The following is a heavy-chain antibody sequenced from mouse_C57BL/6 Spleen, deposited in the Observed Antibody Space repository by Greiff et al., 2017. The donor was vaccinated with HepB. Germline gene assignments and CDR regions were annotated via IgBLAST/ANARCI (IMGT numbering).Heavy chain of an antibody. V-gene: IGHV1-50*01. D-gene: IGHD2-4*01. CDR3: ARRGYDSYYAMDY. Sequence: QVQLQQPGAELVKPGASVKLSCKASGYTFTSYWMQWVKQRPGQGLEWIGEIDPSDSYTNYNQKFKGKATLTVDTSSSTAYMQLSSLTSEDSAVYYCARRGYDSYYAMDYWGQGTSVTVSS. CDR1: GYTFTSYW. CDR2: IDPSDSYT. J-gene: IGHJ4*01.